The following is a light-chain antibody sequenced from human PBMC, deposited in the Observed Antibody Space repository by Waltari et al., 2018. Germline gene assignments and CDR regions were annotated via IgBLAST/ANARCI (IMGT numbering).Light chain of an antibody. CDR1: INDDGTYNL. V-gene: IGLV2-23*01. Sequence: QSALTQPASMSASPGQSITISCTATINDDGTYNLVSWYQQHPGKAPKLLISEGTKRPSEVSSRFSGSKSADTASLTISGLQAEDEADYYCCSYAGTWLFGGGTKLTVL. CDR3: CSYAGTWL. J-gene: IGLJ3*02. CDR2: EGT.